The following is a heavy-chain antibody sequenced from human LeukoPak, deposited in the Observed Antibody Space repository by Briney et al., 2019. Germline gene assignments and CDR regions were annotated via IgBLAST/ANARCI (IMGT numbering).Heavy chain of an antibody. CDR3: ARFNAAVGSSFDI. V-gene: IGHV3-33*01. Sequence: GGSLRLSCAASGFTFSSYGMHWVRQAPGKGLEWVAVIWYDGSKTNYADSAKGRFTISRDNSKNTLSLQMNSLRAEDTAVYYCARFNAAVGSSFDIWGQGTMVTVSS. CDR1: GFTFSSYG. J-gene: IGHJ3*02. D-gene: IGHD6-13*01. CDR2: IWYDGSKT.